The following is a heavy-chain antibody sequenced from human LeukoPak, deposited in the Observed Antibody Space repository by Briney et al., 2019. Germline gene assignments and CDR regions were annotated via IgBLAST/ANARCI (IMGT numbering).Heavy chain of an antibody. CDR1: GFTFSTYI. J-gene: IGHJ4*02. V-gene: IGHV3-21*01. Sequence: GGSLRLSCAASGFTFSTYIMNWVRQAPGKGLEWVSSISSTGSYIYYADSVKGRFTISRDNAKNSLYLQMNSLRAEDTAVYYCARESSRETMVVTTTDYWGQGTLVTVSS. CDR2: ISSTGSYI. CDR3: ARESSRETMVVTTTDY. D-gene: IGHD4/OR15-4a*01.